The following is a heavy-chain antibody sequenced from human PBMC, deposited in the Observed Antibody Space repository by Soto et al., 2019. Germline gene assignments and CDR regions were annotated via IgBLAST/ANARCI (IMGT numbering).Heavy chain of an antibody. CDR2: ISGSGGST. Sequence: EVQLLESGGGLVQPGGSLRLSCAASGFTFSSYAMSWVRQAPGKGLEWVSAISGSGGSTYYADSVKGRFTISRDNSKNTLYLQMNSLRAEDTAVYYCAKDDAIFGVVIRGPYAFDIWGQGTMVTVSS. J-gene: IGHJ3*02. D-gene: IGHD3-3*01. V-gene: IGHV3-23*01. CDR1: GFTFSSYA. CDR3: AKDDAIFGVVIRGPYAFDI.